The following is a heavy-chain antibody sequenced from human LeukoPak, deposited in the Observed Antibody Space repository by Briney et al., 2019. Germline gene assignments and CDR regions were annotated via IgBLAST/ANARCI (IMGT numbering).Heavy chain of an antibody. CDR1: GFTFSSYS. Sequence: PGGSLRLSCAASGFTFSSYSLNWVRQAPGRGLEWVSHISSSSSTRYYADFVKGRFTISRDNAKNSLYLQMNSLRAEDTAVYYCARTSPYYYGMDVWGQGTTVTVSS. CDR3: ARTSPYYYGMDV. J-gene: IGHJ6*02. V-gene: IGHV3-48*01. CDR2: ISSSSSTR.